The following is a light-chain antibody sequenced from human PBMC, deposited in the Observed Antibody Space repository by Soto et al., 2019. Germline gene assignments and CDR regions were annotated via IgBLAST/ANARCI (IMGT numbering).Light chain of an antibody. CDR1: HSDIGAGYG. V-gene: IGLV1-40*01. CDR2: DTT. CDR3: QSFDSSRIGLL. Sequence: QSVLTQPPSVTGAPGQRVTISCTGSHSDIGAGYGVHWYQQFPHSAPKLLIYDTTNRPSGVPDRFSGSSSGTSASLAITGLQAEDEADYYCQSFDSSRIGLLFGGGTKVTVL. J-gene: IGLJ2*01.